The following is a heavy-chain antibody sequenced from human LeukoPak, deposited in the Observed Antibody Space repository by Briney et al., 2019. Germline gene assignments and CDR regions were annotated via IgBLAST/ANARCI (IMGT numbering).Heavy chain of an antibody. CDR1: GFTFSDYW. Sequence: GGSLRLSCGASGFTFSDYWMSWVRQAPGRGPEWVANIKEDGSEKYYVDSVKGRFTISRDNDENSLYLQMNSLRVEDTAVYYRARRNEKTAFFFDSWGPGTLVTVSS. CDR3: ARRNEKTAFFFDS. V-gene: IGHV3-7*01. D-gene: IGHD2/OR15-2a*01. J-gene: IGHJ4*02. CDR2: IKEDGSEK.